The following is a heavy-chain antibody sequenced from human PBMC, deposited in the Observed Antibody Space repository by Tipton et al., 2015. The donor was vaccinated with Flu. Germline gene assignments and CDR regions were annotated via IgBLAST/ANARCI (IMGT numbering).Heavy chain of an antibody. V-gene: IGHV1-69*06. CDR2: IIPIFGTA. D-gene: IGHD2-2*01. Sequence: QLVQSGAEVKKPGSSVKVSCKASGGTFSSYAISWVRQAPGQGLEWMGGIIPIFGTANYAQKFQGRVTITADKSTSTAYMELSSLRSEDTAVYYCARTTYCSSTSCYAASGAFDIWGQGTMVTVSS. J-gene: IGHJ3*02. CDR3: ARTTYCSSTSCYAASGAFDI. CDR1: GGTFSSYA.